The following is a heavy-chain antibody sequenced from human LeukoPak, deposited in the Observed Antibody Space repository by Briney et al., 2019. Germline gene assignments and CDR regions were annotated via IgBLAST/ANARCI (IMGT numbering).Heavy chain of an antibody. CDR3: ARPNYYGSGSYGH. Sequence: SSETLSLTCGVYSGSLSDKYWSWIRQPPGKGLEWIGEINHSGSTNYNPSLKSRVTISVDTSKNQFSLKLSSVTAADTAVYYCARPNYYGSGSYGHWGQGTLVTVSS. CDR2: INHSGST. J-gene: IGHJ4*02. V-gene: IGHV4-34*01. D-gene: IGHD3-10*01. CDR1: SGSLSDKY.